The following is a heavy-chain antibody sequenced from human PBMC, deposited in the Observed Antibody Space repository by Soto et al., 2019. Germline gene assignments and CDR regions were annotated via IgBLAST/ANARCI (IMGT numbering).Heavy chain of an antibody. Sequence: EVQLLESGGGLVQPGGSLRLSCAASGFTFSSYAMSWVRQAPGKGLEWVSAISGSGGSTYYADSVKGRFTISRDNSKNTMYLQMNSLGAEDRGVYYGAKVPHCSGWYGAAFDIWGQGTRVTVSS. D-gene: IGHD6-13*01. V-gene: IGHV3-23*01. CDR2: ISGSGGST. J-gene: IGHJ3*02. CDR1: GFTFSSYA. CDR3: AKVPHCSGWYGAAFDI.